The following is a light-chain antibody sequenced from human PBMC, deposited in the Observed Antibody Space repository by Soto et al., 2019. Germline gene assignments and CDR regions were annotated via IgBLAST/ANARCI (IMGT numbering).Light chain of an antibody. CDR3: QKYNRTPRT. Sequence: DFQMTQSPSSLSASVGDRVTITCRASQDISAHLAWYQHKPGKVPKLLIYEASTLQSGVPYRFSGSGSGTDFTLNISSLQPEDVATFYCQKYNRTPRTFGQGTKLELK. CDR2: EAS. J-gene: IGKJ1*01. CDR1: QDISAH. V-gene: IGKV1-27*01.